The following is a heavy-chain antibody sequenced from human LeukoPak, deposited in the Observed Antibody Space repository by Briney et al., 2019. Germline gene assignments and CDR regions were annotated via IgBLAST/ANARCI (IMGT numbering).Heavy chain of an antibody. Sequence: ASVKGSCKVSGYTLTELSMHWVRQAPGKGLEWMGGFDPEDGETIYAQKFQGRVTMTEDRSTGIAYMELSSLRSDDTAVYYCATQIGSSVITPDYFDYWGQGTLVTVSS. D-gene: IGHD3-22*01. V-gene: IGHV1-24*01. J-gene: IGHJ4*02. CDR1: GYTLTELS. CDR2: FDPEDGET. CDR3: ATQIGSSVITPDYFDY.